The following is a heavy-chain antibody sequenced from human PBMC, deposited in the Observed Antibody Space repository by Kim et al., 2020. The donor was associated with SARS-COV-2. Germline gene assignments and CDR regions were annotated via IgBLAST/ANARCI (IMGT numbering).Heavy chain of an antibody. V-gene: IGHV4-39*01. Sequence: LKSRVTISVDTSKNQFSLKLSSVTAADTAVYYCAVEISGYSLNDYYGMDVWGQGTTVTVSS. D-gene: IGHD5-18*01. J-gene: IGHJ6*02. CDR3: AVEISGYSLNDYYGMDV.